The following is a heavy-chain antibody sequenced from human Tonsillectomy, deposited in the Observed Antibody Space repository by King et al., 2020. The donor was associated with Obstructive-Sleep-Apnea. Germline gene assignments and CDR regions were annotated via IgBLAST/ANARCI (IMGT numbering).Heavy chain of an antibody. J-gene: IGHJ3*02. CDR3: STKGIFYAFDI. CDR1: GGSIRSSNW. D-gene: IGHD3-3*01. V-gene: IGHV4-4*02. Sequence: MQLQESGPGLVKPSGTLSLTCAVSGGSIRSSNWWSWVRQPPGKGLEWIGEIYHSGSNNYNPSLKSRVTKSVDKSKNQFSLKLSSVTAADTAVYYCSTKGIFYAFDIWGQGTMVTVSS. CDR2: IYHSGSN.